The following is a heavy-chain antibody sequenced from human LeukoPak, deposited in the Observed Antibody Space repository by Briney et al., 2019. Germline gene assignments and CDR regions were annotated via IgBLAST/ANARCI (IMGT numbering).Heavy chain of an antibody. CDR2: IIPIFGTA. Sequence: GASVKVSCKASGGTFSSYAISWVRQAPGQGLEWMGRIIPIFGTANYAQKFQGRVTITTDESTSTAYMELSSLRSEDTAVYYCARVRRYGDYAYYYYYYMDVWGKGTTVTVSS. D-gene: IGHD4-17*01. CDR1: GGTFSSYA. CDR3: ARVRRYGDYAYYYYYYMDV. J-gene: IGHJ6*03. V-gene: IGHV1-69*05.